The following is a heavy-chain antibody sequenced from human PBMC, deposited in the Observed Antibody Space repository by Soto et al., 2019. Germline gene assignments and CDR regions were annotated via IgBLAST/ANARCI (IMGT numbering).Heavy chain of an antibody. Sequence: EVQLVESGGGLVQPGGSLRLSCAASGFSVSNNYMAWVRQAPGKGVEWVSVIYSGGSTYYADSVKGRFSISRDSSKNTLYRQMNSLRAEDTAVYYCARGLGSSWCECFQDWGQGTLVSVSS. D-gene: IGHD6-13*01. J-gene: IGHJ1*01. V-gene: IGHV3-66*01. CDR3: ARGLGSSWCECFQD. CDR2: IYSGGST. CDR1: GFSVSNNY.